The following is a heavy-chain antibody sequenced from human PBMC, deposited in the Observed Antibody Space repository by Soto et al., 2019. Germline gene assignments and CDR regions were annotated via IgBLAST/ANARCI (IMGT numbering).Heavy chain of an antibody. CDR3: TTVSYYYDSSGYYPHYYYGMDV. CDR2: IKSKTDGGTT. J-gene: IGHJ6*02. CDR1: GFTFSNAW. V-gene: IGHV3-15*07. Sequence: GGSLRLSCAASGFTFSNAWMNWVRQAPGKGLEWVGRIKSKTDGGTTDYAAPVKGRFTISRDDSKNTLYLQMNSLKTEDTAVYYCTTVSYYYDSSGYYPHYYYGMDVWGQGNTVTVSS. D-gene: IGHD3-22*01.